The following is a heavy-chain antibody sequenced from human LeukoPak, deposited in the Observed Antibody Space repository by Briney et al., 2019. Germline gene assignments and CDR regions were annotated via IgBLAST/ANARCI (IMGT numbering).Heavy chain of an antibody. CDR3: ARGIDAFDI. V-gene: IGHV4-59*08. J-gene: IGHJ3*02. Sequence: SETLSLTCTVSGGSISNYYWSWIRQPPGKGLEWIGYIHYSGSTNNNPSLKSRVTISVDTSKNQFSLKLSSVTAADTAVYYCARGIDAFDIWGQGTMVTVSS. CDR1: GGSISNYY. CDR2: IHYSGST.